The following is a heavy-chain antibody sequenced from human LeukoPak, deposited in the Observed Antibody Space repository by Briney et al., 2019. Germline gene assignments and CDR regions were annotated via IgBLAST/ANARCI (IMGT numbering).Heavy chain of an antibody. CDR3: AKDPGYSYGYSDVFDV. CDR2: ISISGGGT. Sequence: SGGSLRLSCAASGFIFSSYAMSWVRQAPGKGLEWVSTISISGGGTYYAESVKGRFTISRDNSKNTLYLQMNSLRAEDTAVYFCAKDPGYSYGYSDVFDVWGQGTMVTVSS. J-gene: IGHJ3*01. D-gene: IGHD5-18*01. V-gene: IGHV3-23*01. CDR1: GFIFSSYA.